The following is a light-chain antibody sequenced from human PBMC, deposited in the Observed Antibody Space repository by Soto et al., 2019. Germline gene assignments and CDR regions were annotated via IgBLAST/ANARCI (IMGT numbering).Light chain of an antibody. J-gene: IGLJ2*01. V-gene: IGLV2-14*01. CDR2: DVT. Sequence: SALTQPASVSGSLRQSITISCTGSRSDIGGYNYVSWYQHHPGKAPKLMIYDVTNRPSEVSNRFSGSKSGNTASLTISGLQAEDEADYYCTSFTSRSTMVFGGGTKVTVL. CDR1: RSDIGGYNY. CDR3: TSFTSRSTMV.